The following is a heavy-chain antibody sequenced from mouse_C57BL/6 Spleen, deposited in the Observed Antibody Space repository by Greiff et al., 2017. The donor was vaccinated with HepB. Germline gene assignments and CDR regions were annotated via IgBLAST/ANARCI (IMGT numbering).Heavy chain of an antibody. J-gene: IGHJ1*03. CDR1: GFSFTSYG. CDR3: ARHCSYGSSYWYFDV. Sequence: QVQLKQSGPGLVAPSQSLSITCTVSGFSFTSYGVHWVRQPPGKGLEWLVVIWSDGSTTYNSALKSRLSISKDNSKSQVFLKMNSLQTDDTAMYYCARHCSYGSSYWYFDVWGTGTTVTVSS. D-gene: IGHD1-1*01. V-gene: IGHV2-6-1*01. CDR2: IWSDGST.